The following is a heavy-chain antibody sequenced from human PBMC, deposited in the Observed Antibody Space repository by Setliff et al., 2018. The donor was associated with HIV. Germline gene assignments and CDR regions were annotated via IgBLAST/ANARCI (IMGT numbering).Heavy chain of an antibody. Sequence: GASVKVSCKISGYTLSELSMDWVRQAPGKGLEWMVGFNPEEGKTIYAQKFQGRVTMTEDTSTDTAFMDLNNLRSEDTAVYYCAASISSRHYYGSALWGRGTLVTVSS. CDR1: GYTLSELS. V-gene: IGHV1-24*01. J-gene: IGHJ2*01. D-gene: IGHD3-10*01. CDR2: FNPEEGKT. CDR3: AASISSRHYYGSAL.